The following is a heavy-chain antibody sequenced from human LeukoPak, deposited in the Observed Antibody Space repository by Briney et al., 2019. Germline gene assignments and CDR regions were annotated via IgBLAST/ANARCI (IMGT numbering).Heavy chain of an antibody. J-gene: IGHJ5*02. V-gene: IGHV4-59*08. CDR3: ARLERGYSGYDSGWFDP. Sequence: SETLSLTCTVSGGSISSYYWSWIRQPPGKGLEWIGYIYYSGSTNYNPSLKSRVTISVDTSKNQLSLKLSSVTAADTAVYYCARLERGYSGYDSGWFDPWGQGTLVTVSS. D-gene: IGHD5-12*01. CDR1: GGSISSYY. CDR2: IYYSGST.